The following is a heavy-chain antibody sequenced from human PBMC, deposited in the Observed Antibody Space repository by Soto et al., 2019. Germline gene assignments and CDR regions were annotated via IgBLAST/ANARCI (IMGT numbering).Heavy chain of an antibody. Sequence: SETLSLTCTVSGDPISSYYWSWVRQPPGKGLEWIGHIYYTGSTNYNPSLKSRVTISVDTSKNQFSLKLSSATAADTAVYYCARLAMVRGVITFDYWGQGTLVT. CDR2: IYYTGST. CDR3: ARLAMVRGVITFDY. V-gene: IGHV4-59*01. J-gene: IGHJ4*02. D-gene: IGHD3-10*01. CDR1: GDPISSYY.